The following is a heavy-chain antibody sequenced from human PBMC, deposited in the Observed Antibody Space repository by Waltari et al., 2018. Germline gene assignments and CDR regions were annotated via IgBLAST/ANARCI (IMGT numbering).Heavy chain of an antibody. CDR1: GFTFSPHG. CDR3: AKDRWQRDGPSFFFDY. V-gene: IGHV3-23*01. CDR2: ISGGGGYA. Sequence: EVHLLESGVGSVQPGGSLRLSVKASGFTFSPHGLRGGRQAPGTGLGWVASISGGGGYADYVDSVKGRFTTFRDNSIDTLYLQMNNLRAEDTALYYCAKDRWQRDGPSFFFDYWGQGTLATVSS. J-gene: IGHJ4*02. D-gene: IGHD6-25*01.